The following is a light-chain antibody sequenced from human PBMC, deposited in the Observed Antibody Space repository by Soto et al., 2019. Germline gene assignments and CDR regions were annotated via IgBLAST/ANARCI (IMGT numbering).Light chain of an antibody. CDR3: QQRSNWPPIT. J-gene: IGKJ5*01. Sequence: EIVLTQSPATLSLSPGERATLSCRASQSVSSYIAWYQHSPGQAPRLLIYDASNRATGIPARFSGSGSGTDFTLTISSLEPEDFAVYYCQQRSNWPPITFGQGTRLEIK. CDR2: DAS. CDR1: QSVSSY. V-gene: IGKV3-11*01.